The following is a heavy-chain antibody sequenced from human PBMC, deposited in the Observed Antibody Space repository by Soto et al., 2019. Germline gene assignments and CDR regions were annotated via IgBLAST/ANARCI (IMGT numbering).Heavy chain of an antibody. CDR1: GGSISSSSYY. CDR3: ARHVSQPTYYYGSGSPNWFDP. CDR2: IYYSGST. J-gene: IGHJ5*02. V-gene: IGHV4-39*01. Sequence: QLQLQESGPGLVKPSETLSLTCTVSGGSISSSSYYWGWIRQPPGKGLEWIGSIYYSGSTYYNPSLKSRVTISVDTSKNQFSLKLSSLTAADTAVYYCARHVSQPTYYYGSGSPNWFDPWGQGTLVTVSS. D-gene: IGHD3-10*01.